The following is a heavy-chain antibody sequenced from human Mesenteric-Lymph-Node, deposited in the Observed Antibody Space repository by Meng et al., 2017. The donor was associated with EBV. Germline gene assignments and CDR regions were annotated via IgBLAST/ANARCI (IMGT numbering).Heavy chain of an antibody. D-gene: IGHD3-3*01. Sequence: PSIESGHTLVQPTPTLSRTRTFSWFSRSTSGLGVGWIRQPPGPALEWLAIVYVYDDKRYSPSLKSRLSITKNTSKNQVVLTMADMDPVDTGTYYCAGWSARLEYWGPGTLVTVSS. J-gene: IGHJ4*02. CDR1: WFSRSTSGLG. CDR3: AGWSARLEY. V-gene: IGHV2-5*01. CDR2: VYVYDDK.